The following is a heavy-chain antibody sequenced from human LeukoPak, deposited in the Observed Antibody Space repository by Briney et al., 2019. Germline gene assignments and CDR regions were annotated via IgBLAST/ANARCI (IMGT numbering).Heavy chain of an antibody. V-gene: IGHV3-9*01. CDR1: GFTFSSYA. D-gene: IGHD6-13*01. CDR2: ISWNSGSI. J-gene: IGHJ2*01. Sequence: PGGSLRLSCAASGFTFSSYAMSWVRQAPGKGLEWVSGISWNSGSIGYADSVKGRFTISRDNAKNSLYLQMNSLRAEDTALYYCAKDIAAAGTGWYFDLWGRGTLVTVSS. CDR3: AKDIAAAGTGWYFDL.